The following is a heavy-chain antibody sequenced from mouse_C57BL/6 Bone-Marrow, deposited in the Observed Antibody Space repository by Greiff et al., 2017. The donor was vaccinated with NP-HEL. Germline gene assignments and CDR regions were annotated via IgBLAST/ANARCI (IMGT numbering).Heavy chain of an antibody. CDR2: IHPNSGST. J-gene: IGHJ4*01. CDR1: GYTFTSYW. Sequence: QVQLQQPGAELVKPGASVKLSCKASGYTFTSYWMHWVKQRPGQGLEWIGMIHPNSGSTNYNEKFKSKATLTVDKSSSTAYMQLSSLTSEDSAVYYCARERFLSTTVVAHYAMDYWGQGTSVTVSS. V-gene: IGHV1-64*01. D-gene: IGHD1-1*01. CDR3: ARERFLSTTVVAHYAMDY.